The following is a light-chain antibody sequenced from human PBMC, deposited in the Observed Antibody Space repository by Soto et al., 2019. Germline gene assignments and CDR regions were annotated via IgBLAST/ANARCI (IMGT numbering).Light chain of an antibody. CDR1: SSDVGDYNY. CDR2: EVT. Sequence: QSVLTQPPSASGSPGQSVTISCIGTSSDVGDYNYVSWYQHHPGKAPKLMIFEVTKRPSGVPDRFSGSKSGNTASLTISGLQAEYEADYYCSSYAGSNIYVFGTGTKLTVL. J-gene: IGLJ1*01. V-gene: IGLV2-8*01. CDR3: SSYAGSNIYV.